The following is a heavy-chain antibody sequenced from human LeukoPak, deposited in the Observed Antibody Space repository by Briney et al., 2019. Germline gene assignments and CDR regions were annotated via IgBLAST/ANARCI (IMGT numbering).Heavy chain of an antibody. CDR3: ARETYSGSYYLDY. CDR2: IYYSGST. D-gene: IGHD1-26*01. Sequence: GYIYYSGSTNYNPSLKSRVTISVDTSKNQFSLKLSSVTAADTAVYYCARETYSGSYYLDYWGQGTLVTVSS. J-gene: IGHJ4*02. V-gene: IGHV4-59*01.